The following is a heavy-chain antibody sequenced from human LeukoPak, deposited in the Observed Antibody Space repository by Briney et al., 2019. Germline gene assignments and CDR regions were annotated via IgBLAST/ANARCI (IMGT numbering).Heavy chain of an antibody. CDR1: GYTFTSYY. V-gene: IGHV1-46*01. CDR3: ARIRSGWSDY. D-gene: IGHD6-19*01. J-gene: IGHJ4*02. CDR2: INPSGGST. Sequence: AASVKVSCKASGYTFTSYYMHWVRQAPGQGLEWMGLINPSGGSTTFAQKFQGRLTMTSDMSTSTVYMELSSLRSEDTAVYYCARIRSGWSDYWGQGTLVTVSS.